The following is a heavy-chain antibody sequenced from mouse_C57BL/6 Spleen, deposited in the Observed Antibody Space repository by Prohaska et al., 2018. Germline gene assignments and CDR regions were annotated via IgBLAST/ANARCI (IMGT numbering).Heavy chain of an antibody. V-gene: IGHV1-69*01. D-gene: IGHD2-5*01. CDR1: GYTFTSDW. J-gene: IGHJ2*01. CDR3: ARKAYSNYFDY. Sequence: QVQLQQPGAELVMPGASVKLSCKASGYTFTSDWMHWVKQRPGQGLEWIGEIDPSDSYTNYNQKFKGKATLTVDKSSSTSDMQLSSLTSEDSAVYYCARKAYSNYFDYWGQGTTLTVSS. CDR2: IDPSDSYT.